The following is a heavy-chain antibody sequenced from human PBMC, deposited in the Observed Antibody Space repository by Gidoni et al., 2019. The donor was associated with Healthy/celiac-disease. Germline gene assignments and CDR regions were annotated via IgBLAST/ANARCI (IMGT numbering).Heavy chain of an antibody. J-gene: IGHJ6*03. CDR3: ARETRSWGYLDV. CDR1: GYTFTRYY. Sequence: QVQLVQSGAEVKKPGASVKVSCKACGYTFTRYYMHWVRQAPGQGLEWMGIINPRCCSKSYAQKFQGRVTMTRDTSTSTVYMELSSLRSEDTAVYYCARETRSWGYLDVWGKGTTVTVSS. CDR2: INPRCCSK. V-gene: IGHV1-46*01. D-gene: IGHD1-26*01.